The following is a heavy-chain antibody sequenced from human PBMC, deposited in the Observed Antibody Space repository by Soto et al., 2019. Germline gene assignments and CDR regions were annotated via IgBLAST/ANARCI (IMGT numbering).Heavy chain of an antibody. CDR3: AHGRVAAAINAFDI. Sequence: QITLKESGPTLVKPTQTLTLTCTFSGFSLSTSGVGVGWIRQPPGKALEWLALIYWDDDKRYSPSLKSGLTITREAATRPVVPTTHNMDPVDTATYYCAHGRVAAAINAFDIWGQGTMVTVSS. D-gene: IGHD2-15*01. CDR1: GFSLSTSGVG. CDR2: IYWDDDK. V-gene: IGHV2-5*02. J-gene: IGHJ3*02.